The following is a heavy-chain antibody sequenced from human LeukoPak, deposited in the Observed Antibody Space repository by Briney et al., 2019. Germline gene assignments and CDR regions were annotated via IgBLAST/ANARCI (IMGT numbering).Heavy chain of an antibody. D-gene: IGHD3-10*01. V-gene: IGHV4-4*02. Sequence: SETLSLTCAVSGGSISSSNWWSWDRQPPGKGLDCIGEIYHSGSTNYNPSLKSRVTISVDKSKNQFSLKLSSVTAADTAVYYCASYPTYYYGSGSYYVIDYWGQGTLVTVSS. CDR3: ASYPTYYYGSGSYYVIDY. CDR1: GGSISSSNW. CDR2: IYHSGST. J-gene: IGHJ4*02.